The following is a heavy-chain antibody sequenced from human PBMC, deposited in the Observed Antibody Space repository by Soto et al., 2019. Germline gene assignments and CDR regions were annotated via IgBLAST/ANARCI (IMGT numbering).Heavy chain of an antibody. CDR3: GAGVTYYYYDSSGPRSGMDV. J-gene: IGHJ6*04. CDR1: GFTFSDYY. V-gene: IGHV3-11*06. Sequence: PGGSLRLSCAASGFTFSDYYMSWIRQAPGKGLEWVSYISSSSSYTNYADSVKGRFTISRDNAKNSLYLQMNSLRAEDTAVYYCGAGVTYYYYDSSGPRSGMDVWGKGTTVTVSS. CDR2: ISSSSSYT. D-gene: IGHD3-22*01.